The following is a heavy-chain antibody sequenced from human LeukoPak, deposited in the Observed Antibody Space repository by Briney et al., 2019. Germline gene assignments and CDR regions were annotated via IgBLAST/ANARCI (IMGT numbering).Heavy chain of an antibody. Sequence: GASVKVSRKASGGTLSSYAISWVRQAPGQGLEWMGGIIPIFGTANYAQKFQGRVTITADKSTSTAYMELSSLRSEDTAVYYCARGAVAGTGNYYFDYWGQGTLVTVSS. V-gene: IGHV1-69*06. CDR2: IIPIFGTA. CDR3: ARGAVAGTGNYYFDY. CDR1: GGTLSSYA. D-gene: IGHD6-19*01. J-gene: IGHJ4*02.